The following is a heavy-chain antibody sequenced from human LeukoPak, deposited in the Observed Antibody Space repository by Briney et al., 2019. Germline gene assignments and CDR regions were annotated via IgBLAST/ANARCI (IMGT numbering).Heavy chain of an antibody. V-gene: IGHV3-7*01. D-gene: IGHD2-15*01. CDR2: INPAGSET. J-gene: IGHJ4*02. Sequence: GGSLRLSCAASGFSFSAYWMTWVRQAPGTGLEWVANINPAGSETYYVDPVKGRFSISRDNAKNLVYLQMNSLRAEDTAVYHCARFGYVAAVDVWGQRTLVTVSS. CDR3: ARFGYVAAVDV. CDR1: GFSFSAYW.